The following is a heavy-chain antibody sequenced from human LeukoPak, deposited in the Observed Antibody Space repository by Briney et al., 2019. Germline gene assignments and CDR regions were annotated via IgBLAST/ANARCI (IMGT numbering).Heavy chain of an antibody. Sequence: PGGSLRLSCAASGFTFSDYYMSWIRQAPGMGLEWVSYISSSGGTMYYADSVKGRFTISRDNAKNSLYLQMNSLRAEDTAVYYCARFPSGTYSVDYWGQGTLVTVSS. V-gene: IGHV3-11*01. CDR3: ARFPSGTYSVDY. D-gene: IGHD1-26*01. CDR2: ISSSGGTM. J-gene: IGHJ4*02. CDR1: GFTFSDYY.